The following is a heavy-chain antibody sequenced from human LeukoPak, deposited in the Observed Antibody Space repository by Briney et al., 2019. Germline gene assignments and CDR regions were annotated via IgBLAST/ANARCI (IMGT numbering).Heavy chain of an antibody. CDR1: GLTFSTNA. V-gene: IGHV3-23*01. J-gene: IGHJ4*02. D-gene: IGHD2-15*01. Sequence: GGSLRLSCAASGLTFSTNAMSWVRQAPGKGLEWVSAIYGGSGDTTYYAASVKVRFTISRYNSKSTLYLQMNSLRAEDTAVYYCAHCSGGSCYHPLDYWGQGTLVTVSS. CDR3: AHCSGGSCYHPLDY. CDR2: IYGGSGDTT.